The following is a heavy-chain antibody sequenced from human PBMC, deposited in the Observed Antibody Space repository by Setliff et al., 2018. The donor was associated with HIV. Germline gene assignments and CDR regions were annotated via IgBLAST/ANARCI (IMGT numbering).Heavy chain of an antibody. J-gene: IGHJ6*03. D-gene: IGHD2-2*01. CDR2: IRYDGSNK. CDR3: AKEQVPAAIQFHYYYMDV. CDR1: GFTFSHYG. V-gene: IGHV3-30*02. Sequence: GGSLRLSCAASGFTFSHYGMHWVRQAPGKGLEWVAFIRYDGSNKYYADSVKGRFTISRDNSKNTLYLQMNSLRAEDTAVYYCAKEQVPAAIQFHYYYMDVWGKGTTVTVSS.